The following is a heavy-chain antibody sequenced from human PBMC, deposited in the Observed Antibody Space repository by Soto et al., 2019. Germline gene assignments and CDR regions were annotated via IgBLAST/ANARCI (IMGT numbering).Heavy chain of an antibody. CDR3: ARDFPQEMATITNPHWYFAL. CDR1: GFTFSSYW. Sequence: GGSLRLCCAASGFTFSSYWMHWVRQAPGKGLVWVSRINSDGSSTSYADSVKGRFTISRDNAKNTLYLQMNSLRAEDTAVYYCARDFPQEMATITNPHWYFALWGRGTLVTVSS. CDR2: INSDGSST. J-gene: IGHJ2*01. V-gene: IGHV3-74*01. D-gene: IGHD5-12*01.